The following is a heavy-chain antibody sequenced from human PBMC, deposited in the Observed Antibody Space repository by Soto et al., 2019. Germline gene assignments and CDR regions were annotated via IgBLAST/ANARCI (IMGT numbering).Heavy chain of an antibody. CDR3: ARGLRTGNYGMDV. CDR1: GGTFNNYA. Sequence: QERLLQSGAEVKKPGSSVKVSCKASGGTFNNYAVSWVRQAPGQGLEWMGAIIPMFETVNYVRRFQGRLTIAADESTSTAYMELTSLTSADTAIYYCARGLRTGNYGMDVWGQGTTVTVS. J-gene: IGHJ6*02. CDR2: IIPMFETV. V-gene: IGHV1-69*01.